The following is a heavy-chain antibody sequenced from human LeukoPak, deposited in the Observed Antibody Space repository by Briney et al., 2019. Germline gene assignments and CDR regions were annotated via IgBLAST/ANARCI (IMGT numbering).Heavy chain of an antibody. CDR2: IYYSGST. J-gene: IGHJ3*02. V-gene: IGHV4-39*07. CDR1: GGSISSSSYY. CDR3: ARGPYSYDSSGAFDI. Sequence: SETLSLTCTVSGGSISSSSYYWGWIRQPPGKGLEWIGSIYYSGSTNYNPSLKSRVTISVDTSKNQFSLKLSSVTAADTTVYFCARGPYSYDSSGAFDIWGQGTMVTVSS. D-gene: IGHD3-22*01.